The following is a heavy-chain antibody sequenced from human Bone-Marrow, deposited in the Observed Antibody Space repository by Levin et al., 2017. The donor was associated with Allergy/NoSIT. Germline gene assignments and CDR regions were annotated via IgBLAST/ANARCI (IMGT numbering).Heavy chain of an antibody. Sequence: GESLKISCKGSGYSFTNYWIGWVRQMPGKGLEWMGVIYPGDSDTRYSPSFQGQVTISADKSISTAYLQWSSLKASDTAMYYCAGAHYYDSSGYYQGEYFQHWGQGTLVTVSS. CDR3: AGAHYYDSSGYYQGEYFQH. CDR1: GYSFTNYW. D-gene: IGHD3-22*01. J-gene: IGHJ1*01. V-gene: IGHV5-51*01. CDR2: IYPGDSDT.